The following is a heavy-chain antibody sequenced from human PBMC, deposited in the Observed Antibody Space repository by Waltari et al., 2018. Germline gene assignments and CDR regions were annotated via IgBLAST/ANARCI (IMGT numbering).Heavy chain of an antibody. Sequence: QVQLQQWGAGLLKPSETLSLTCAVYGGSFRGYYWSWIRQPPGKGLEWIGEINHSGSTNYNPSLKSRVTISVDTSKNQFSLKLSSVTAADTAVYYCARGANWGNNLRFDYWGQGTLVTVSS. CDR3: ARGANWGNNLRFDY. CDR2: INHSGST. V-gene: IGHV4-34*01. CDR1: GGSFRGYY. J-gene: IGHJ4*02. D-gene: IGHD7-27*01.